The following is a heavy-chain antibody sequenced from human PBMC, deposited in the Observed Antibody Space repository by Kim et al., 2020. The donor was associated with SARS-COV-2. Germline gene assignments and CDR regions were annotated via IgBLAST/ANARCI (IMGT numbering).Heavy chain of an antibody. D-gene: IGHD4-17*01. CDR2: IRSKAHGGTT. J-gene: IGHJ4*02. Sequence: GGSLRLSCTTSGFIFGDYGMSWFREAPGKGPEWVSFIRSKAHGGTTEYAASVKGRFTISRDDSKSVAYLQMNSLKIEDTAVYYCSRHPEDDFGDYDPDYWGQGTLVTVSS. V-gene: IGHV3-49*03. CDR1: GFIFGDYG. CDR3: SRHPEDDFGDYDPDY.